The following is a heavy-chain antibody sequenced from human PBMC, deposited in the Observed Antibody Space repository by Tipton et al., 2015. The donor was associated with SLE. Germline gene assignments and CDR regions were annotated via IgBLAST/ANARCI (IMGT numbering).Heavy chain of an antibody. Sequence: TLFLTCTLSGDSFNSGNFYWSWIRQPAGKGLEWIGRIYTTESTNYRPSLINYNPSLKSRVTMSVDTSKNQFSLQLSSVTAADTAVYYCARDPGLYSSTWVFGHWGQGTLVTVSS. D-gene: IGHD6-13*01. V-gene: IGHV4-61*02. CDR3: ARDPGLYSSTWVFGH. J-gene: IGHJ4*02. CDR2: IYTTEST. CDR1: GDSFNSGNFY.